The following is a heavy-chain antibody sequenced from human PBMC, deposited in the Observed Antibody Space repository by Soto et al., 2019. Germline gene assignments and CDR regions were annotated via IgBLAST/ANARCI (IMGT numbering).Heavy chain of an antibody. J-gene: IGHJ6*02. CDR1: GGTFSSYA. CDR3: ARTRIAAAGYYYYGMDV. D-gene: IGHD6-13*01. V-gene: IGHV1-69*01. CDR2: IIPIFGTA. Sequence: QVQLVQSGAEVKKPGSSVKVSCKASGGTFSSYAISWVRQAPGQGLEWMGGIIPIFGTANYAQKFQGRVTITADESTSTAYMELSSLRFEDTAVYYCARTRIAAAGYYYYGMDVWGQGTTVTVSS.